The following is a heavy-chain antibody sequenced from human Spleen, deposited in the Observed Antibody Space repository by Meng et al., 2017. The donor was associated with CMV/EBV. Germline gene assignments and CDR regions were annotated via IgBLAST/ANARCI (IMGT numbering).Heavy chain of an antibody. V-gene: IGHV4-34*01. Sequence: SETLSLTCAVYGGSFSGYYWSWIRQPPGKGLEWIGEINHSGSTNYNPSLKSRVTISVDTSKNQFSLKVNSVTAADTALYYCARESSGWYGADYRGQGTLVTVSS. D-gene: IGHD6-19*01. CDR1: GGSFSGYY. J-gene: IGHJ4*02. CDR3: ARESSGWYGADY. CDR2: INHSGST.